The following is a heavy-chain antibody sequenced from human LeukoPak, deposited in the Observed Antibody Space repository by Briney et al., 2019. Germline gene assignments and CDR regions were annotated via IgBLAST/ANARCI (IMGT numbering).Heavy chain of an antibody. Sequence: ASVKVSCKASGYTFTGYYMHWVRQAPGQGLEWMGIINPSGGSTSYAQKFQGRVTMTRDTSTSTVYMELSSLRSEDTAVYYCAKSAAYYGPIDWGQGTLVTVSS. D-gene: IGHD1-26*01. J-gene: IGHJ4*02. CDR1: GYTFTGYY. V-gene: IGHV1-46*01. CDR2: INPSGGST. CDR3: AKSAAYYGPID.